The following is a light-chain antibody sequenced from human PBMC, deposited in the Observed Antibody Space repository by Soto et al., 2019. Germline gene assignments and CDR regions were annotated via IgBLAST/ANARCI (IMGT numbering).Light chain of an antibody. CDR3: QQRSSWYT. Sequence: ENVLTQSPATLSLSPGERATLSCRASQSVSSYLAWYQQKPGQAPRLLIYDASNRATGIPARFSGSGSGTDFTLTISSLEPADFAVYYCQQRSSWYTFGQGTRLEMK. V-gene: IGKV3-11*01. J-gene: IGKJ2*01. CDR2: DAS. CDR1: QSVSSY.